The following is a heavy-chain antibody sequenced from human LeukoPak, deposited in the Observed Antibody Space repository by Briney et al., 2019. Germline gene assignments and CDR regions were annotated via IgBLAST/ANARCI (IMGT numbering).Heavy chain of an antibody. D-gene: IGHD3-22*01. Sequence: GGSLRLSCAASGFIFSSDAVSWVRQAPGKGLQWVSDIRGSGGVTYYADSVKGRFTISRDNSKNTLYLQMNSPRAEGTAVYYCAKVEYYYDSTHAFDIWGQGTMVTVSS. V-gene: IGHV3-23*01. CDR1: GFIFSSDA. CDR2: IRGSGGVT. CDR3: AKVEYYYDSTHAFDI. J-gene: IGHJ3*02.